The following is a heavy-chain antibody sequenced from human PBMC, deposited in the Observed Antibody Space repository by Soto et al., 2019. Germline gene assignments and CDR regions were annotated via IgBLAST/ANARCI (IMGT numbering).Heavy chain of an antibody. CDR3: ARDNAPIIKFGGVIEPEKHSYYYGMDV. V-gene: IGHV4-31*03. Sequence: QVQLQESGPGLVKPSQTLSLTCTVSGGSISGGDNYWSWIRQHPGKGLEWIGYIHYSGSTYYNPSLKSRGTISVDTSKNQFSLRLSSVTAADTATYYCARDNAPIIKFGGVIEPEKHSYYYGMDVWGQGTTVTVSS. CDR1: GGSISGGDNY. D-gene: IGHD3-16*02. CDR2: IHYSGST. J-gene: IGHJ6*02.